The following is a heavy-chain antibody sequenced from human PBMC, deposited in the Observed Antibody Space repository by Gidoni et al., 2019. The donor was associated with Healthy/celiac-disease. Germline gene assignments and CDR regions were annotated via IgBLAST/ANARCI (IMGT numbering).Heavy chain of an antibody. CDR3: ARDARPGVVITSFDY. CDR2: IIPIFGTA. CDR1: GGTFSSYA. D-gene: IGHD3-22*01. Sequence: TASGGTFSSYAISWVRQAPGQGLEWMGGIIPIFGTANYAQKFQGRVTITADESTSTAYMELSSLRSEDTAVYYCARDARPGVVITSFDYWGQGTLVTVSS. J-gene: IGHJ4*02. V-gene: IGHV1-69*01.